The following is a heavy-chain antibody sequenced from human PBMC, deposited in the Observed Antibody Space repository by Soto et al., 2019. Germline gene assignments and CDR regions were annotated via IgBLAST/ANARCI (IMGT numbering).Heavy chain of an antibody. CDR3: AKGACSSSSGNYYYDMDV. J-gene: IGHJ6*02. CDR2: ISASGGST. Sequence: PGGWLRLSCAASGFTFSSYAMSWVREAPGKGLEWVSAISASGGSTYYADSVKGRFTISRDNSKNTLFLQMNSLRAEDTAVYYCAKGACSSSSGNYYYDMDVRGQGTTVTVSS. CDR1: GFTFSSYA. D-gene: IGHD6-6*01. V-gene: IGHV3-23*01.